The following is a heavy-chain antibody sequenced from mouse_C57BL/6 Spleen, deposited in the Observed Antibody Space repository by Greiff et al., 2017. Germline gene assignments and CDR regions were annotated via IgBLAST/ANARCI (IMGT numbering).Heavy chain of an antibody. Sequence: VQLQQSGAELVKPGASVKVSCKASGYTFTSYWMHWVKQRPGQGLEWIGRIHPSDSDTNYNQKFKGKATLTVDKSSSTAYMQLSRLTSEDSAVYYCEMYRERAGFAYWGQGTLVTVSA. CDR1: GYTFTSYW. D-gene: IGHD5-1*01. CDR3: EMYRERAGFAY. CDR2: IHPSDSDT. J-gene: IGHJ3*01. V-gene: IGHV1-74*01.